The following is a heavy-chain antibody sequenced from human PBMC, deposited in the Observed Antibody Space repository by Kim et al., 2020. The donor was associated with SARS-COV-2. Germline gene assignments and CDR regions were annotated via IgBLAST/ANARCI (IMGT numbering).Heavy chain of an antibody. D-gene: IGHD2-2*01. CDR2: ISYDGSNK. CDR1: GFTFSSYA. CDR3: ARSREPAATKAGFDY. Sequence: GGSLRLSCAASGFTFSSYAMHWVRQAPGKGLEWVAVISYDGSNKYYADSVKGRFTISRDNSKNTLYLQMNSLRAEDTAVYYCARSREPAATKAGFDYWG. J-gene: IGHJ4*01. V-gene: IGHV3-30-3*01.